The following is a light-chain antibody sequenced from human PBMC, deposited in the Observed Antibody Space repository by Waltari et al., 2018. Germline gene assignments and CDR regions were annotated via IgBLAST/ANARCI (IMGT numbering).Light chain of an antibody. CDR1: QNIGTY. CDR3: QHSSARPMYT. V-gene: IGKV3-11*01. CDR2: DAS. J-gene: IGKJ2*01. Sequence: ELVLTQSPATLSLSPGERATLSGRASQNIGTYLAWYQQKPGQAPRLLMYDASHRASGTPVRVSGSASGTDFTLAISSLEPEEFAVYYCQHSSARPMYTFGQGTKLEIK.